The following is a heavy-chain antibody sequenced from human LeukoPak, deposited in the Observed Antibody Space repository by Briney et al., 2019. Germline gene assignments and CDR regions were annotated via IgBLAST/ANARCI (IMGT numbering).Heavy chain of an antibody. Sequence: SETLSLTCAVYGGSFSGYYWSWIRQPPGKGLEWIGEINHSGSTDYNPSLKSRVTISVGTSKNQFSLKLSSVTAADTAVYYCARGMLLYYFDYWGQGTLVTVSS. CDR3: ARGMLLYYFDY. CDR1: GGSFSGYY. V-gene: IGHV4-34*01. CDR2: INHSGST. D-gene: IGHD2-15*01. J-gene: IGHJ4*02.